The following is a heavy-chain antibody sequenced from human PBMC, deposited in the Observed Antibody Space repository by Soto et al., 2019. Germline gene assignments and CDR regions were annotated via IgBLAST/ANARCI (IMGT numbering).Heavy chain of an antibody. Sequence: QVQLQESGPGLVKPSQTLSLTCTVSGGSISSGGYYWSWIRQHPGKGLEWIGYIYYSGSTYYNPSLKSRVTISVDTSKNQFSLKLSSVTAADTAVYYCARDLHVWGSYREDHDAFDIWGQGTMVTVSS. V-gene: IGHV4-31*03. CDR1: GGSISSGGYY. D-gene: IGHD3-16*02. J-gene: IGHJ3*02. CDR3: ARDLHVWGSYREDHDAFDI. CDR2: IYYSGST.